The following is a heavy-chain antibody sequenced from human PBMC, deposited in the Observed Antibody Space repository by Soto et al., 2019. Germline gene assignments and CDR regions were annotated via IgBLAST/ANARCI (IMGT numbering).Heavy chain of an antibody. CDR1: GGSISSYY. CDR3: ARVYPNPHSGSYPFDY. V-gene: IGHV4-59*01. CDR2: IYYSGST. J-gene: IGHJ4*02. Sequence: QVQLQESGPGLVKPSETLSLTCTVSGGSISSYYWSWIRQPPGKGLEWIGYIYYSGSTNYNPSLKSRVTISVDTSKNQFSLKLSSVTAADTAVYYCARVYPNPHSGSYPFDYWGQGTLVTVSS. D-gene: IGHD1-26*01.